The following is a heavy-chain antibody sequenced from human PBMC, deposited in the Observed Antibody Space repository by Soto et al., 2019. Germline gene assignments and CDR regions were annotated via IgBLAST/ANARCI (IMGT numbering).Heavy chain of an antibody. J-gene: IGHJ4*02. CDR1: GFTFSSYA. Sequence: GGSLRLSCAASGFTFSSYAMSWVRQAPGKGLEWVSAISGSGGSTYYADSVKGRFTISRDNSKNTLYLQMNSLRAEDTAVYYCAKGQGPGYYDILTAHSIDYWGQGTLVTVSS. CDR3: AKGQGPGYYDILTAHSIDY. CDR2: ISGSGGST. D-gene: IGHD3-9*01. V-gene: IGHV3-23*01.